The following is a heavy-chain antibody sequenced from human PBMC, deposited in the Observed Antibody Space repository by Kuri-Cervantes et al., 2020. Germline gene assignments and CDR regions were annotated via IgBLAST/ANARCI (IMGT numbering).Heavy chain of an antibody. CDR1: GFTFSSYG. V-gene: IGHV3-30*02. CDR3: AKESSGYCLDY. J-gene: IGHJ4*02. Sequence: GESLKISCAASGFTFSSYGMHWVRQAPGKGLEWVAVIWYDGSNKYYADSVKGRFTISRDNSKNTLYLQMNSLRAEDTAVYYCAKESSGYCLDYWGQGTLVTDSS. D-gene: IGHD3-22*01. CDR2: IWYDGSNK.